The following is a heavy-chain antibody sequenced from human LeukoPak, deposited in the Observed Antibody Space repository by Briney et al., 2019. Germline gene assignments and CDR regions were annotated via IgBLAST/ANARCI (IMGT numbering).Heavy chain of an antibody. CDR1: GGSFSGYY. J-gene: IGHJ4*02. D-gene: IGHD3-3*01. V-gene: IGHV4-34*01. CDR2: IDHRGTA. Sequence: SETLSLTCAVYGGSFSGYYWSWIRQPPGKGLEWIGDIDHRGTATYNPSRKSRLSISADASKNQFSLKLNSVTDADTAVYYCAVGITILGVAASFDSWGQGNLVIVSS. CDR3: AVGITILGVAASFDS.